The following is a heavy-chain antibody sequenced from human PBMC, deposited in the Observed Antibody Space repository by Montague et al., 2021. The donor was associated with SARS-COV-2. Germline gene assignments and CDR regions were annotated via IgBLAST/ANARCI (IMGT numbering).Heavy chain of an antibody. Sequence: SLRLSCAASGLTFSSYAMHWVRRAPGKGLEWVAVISYDGSNKYYADSVKGRFTISRDNSKNTLYLQMNSLRAEDTAVYYCARGGGSGSYYGAFDIWGQGTMVTASS. CDR1: GLTFSSYA. J-gene: IGHJ3*02. V-gene: IGHV3-30*04. CDR3: ARGGGSGSYYGAFDI. D-gene: IGHD3-10*01. CDR2: ISYDGSNK.